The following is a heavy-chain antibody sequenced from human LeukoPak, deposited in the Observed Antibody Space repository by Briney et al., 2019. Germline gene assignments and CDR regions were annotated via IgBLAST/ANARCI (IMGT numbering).Heavy chain of an antibody. J-gene: IGHJ5*02. Sequence: SETPSLTCSVSGGSISDYYWSWIRQPPGKGLEWIGYLYRGGTINYNPSVKSRVTMSLDTSKNQISLMLNSVTAADTAIYYCARHWLEAAKTYSYWFDPWGQGTLVTVSS. CDR1: GGSISDYY. CDR2: LYRGGTI. CDR3: ARHWLEAAKTYSYWFDP. D-gene: IGHD6-13*01. V-gene: IGHV4-4*09.